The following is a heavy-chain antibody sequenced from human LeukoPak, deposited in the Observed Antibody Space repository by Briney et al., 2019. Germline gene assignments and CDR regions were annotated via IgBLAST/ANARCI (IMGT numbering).Heavy chain of an antibody. CDR2: ISSSGYYI. V-gene: IGHV3-21*01. D-gene: IGHD2-15*01. Sequence: GGSLRLSCAASGFTFSRYTMNWVRQSPGKGLEWVSSISSSGYYIYYADSVKGRFTISRDNAKNSLYLQMNSLRAEDTAVYYCAREADCSGGSCYRGAFDIWGQGTMVTVSS. CDR3: AREADCSGGSCYRGAFDI. J-gene: IGHJ3*02. CDR1: GFTFSRYT.